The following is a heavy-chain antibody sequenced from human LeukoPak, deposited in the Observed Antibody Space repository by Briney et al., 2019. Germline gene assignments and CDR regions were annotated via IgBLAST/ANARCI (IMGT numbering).Heavy chain of an antibody. V-gene: IGHV1-24*01. D-gene: IGHD3-10*01. CDR2: FDPEDGET. CDR1: GYTLTELS. CDR3: ATVASAGSYLRGTREKYYFDY. J-gene: IGHJ4*02. Sequence: ASVTVSCKVSGYTLTELSMHWVRQAPGKGLEWMGGFDPEDGETIYAQKFQGRVTMTEDTSTDTAYMELSSLRSEDTAVYYCATVASAGSYLRGTREKYYFDYWGRGTLVTVSS.